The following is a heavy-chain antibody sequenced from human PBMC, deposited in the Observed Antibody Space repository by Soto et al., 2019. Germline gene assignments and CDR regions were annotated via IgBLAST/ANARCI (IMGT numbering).Heavy chain of an antibody. CDR1: GGSVSSGSYY. Sequence: LSLTCTVAGGSVSSGSYYWSWIRQPPGKGLEWIGYIYYSGSTNYNPSLKSRVTISVDTSKNQFSLKLSSVTAAYTAVYYCATGGRAYYYYYGMDVWGQGTTVTVSS. CDR3: ATGGRAYYYYYGMDV. CDR2: IYYSGST. J-gene: IGHJ6*02. V-gene: IGHV4-61*01. D-gene: IGHD3-16*01.